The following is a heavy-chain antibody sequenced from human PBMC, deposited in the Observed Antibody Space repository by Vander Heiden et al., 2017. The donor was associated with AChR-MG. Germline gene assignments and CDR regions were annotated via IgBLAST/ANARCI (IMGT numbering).Heavy chain of an antibody. D-gene: IGHD3-16*01. CDR3: ARGGKDPRVDY. CDR2: IYYSGST. Sequence: QVQLQESGPGLVKPSETLSLTCTVSGGSISSYYWSWIRQPPGKGLEWIGYIYYSGSTNYNPSLKSRVTISVDTSKNQFSLKLSSVTAADTAVYYCARGGKDPRVDYWGQGTLVTVSS. V-gene: IGHV4-59*01. J-gene: IGHJ4*02. CDR1: GGSISSYY.